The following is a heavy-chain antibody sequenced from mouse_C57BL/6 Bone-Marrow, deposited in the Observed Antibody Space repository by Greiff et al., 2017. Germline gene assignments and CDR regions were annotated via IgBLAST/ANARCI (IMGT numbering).Heavy chain of an antibody. CDR2: IYPRSGNT. V-gene: IGHV1-81*01. D-gene: IGHD2-5*01. J-gene: IGHJ3*01. Sequence: VQRVESGAELARPGASVKLSCKASGYTFTSYGINWVKQRTGQGLEWIGEIYPRSGNTYYNEKFKGKATLTADKSSSTAYMGLRSLTSEDSAVYFCASCSNYWFAYWGQGTLVTVSA. CDR1: GYTFTSYG. CDR3: ASCSNYWFAY.